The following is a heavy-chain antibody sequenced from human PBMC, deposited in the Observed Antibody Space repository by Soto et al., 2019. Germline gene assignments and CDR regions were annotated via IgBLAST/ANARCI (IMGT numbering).Heavy chain of an antibody. CDR3: ASLPAAGTRVVAATMGWFDP. Sequence: XSGKVTCQASGCTLIGYYRHWVRPAAGQGLEWVGWINPNSGGTNYAQKFQGRVTMTRDTSISTAYMELSRLRSDDTAVYYCASLPAAGTRVVAATMGWFDPWGQGTLVTVSS. CDR1: GCTLIGYY. V-gene: IGHV1-2*02. D-gene: IGHD2-15*01. J-gene: IGHJ5*02. CDR2: INPNSGGT.